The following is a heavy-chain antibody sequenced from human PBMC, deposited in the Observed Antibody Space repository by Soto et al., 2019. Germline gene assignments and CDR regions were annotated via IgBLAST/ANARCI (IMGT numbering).Heavy chain of an antibody. V-gene: IGHV4-59*01. CDR1: GGSISSYY. CDR2: IYYSGST. D-gene: IGHD1-26*01. Sequence: SETLSLTCTFSGGSISSYYWSWIRQPPGKGLEWIGYIYYSGSTNYNPSLKSRVTISVDTSKNQFSLKLSSVTAADTAVYYCARRYGGNFDYWGQGTLVTVSS. J-gene: IGHJ4*02. CDR3: ARRYGGNFDY.